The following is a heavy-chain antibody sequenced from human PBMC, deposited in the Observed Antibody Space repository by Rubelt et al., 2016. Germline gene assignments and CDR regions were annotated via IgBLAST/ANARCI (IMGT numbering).Heavy chain of an antibody. CDR3: ARGDASDY. CDR2: ISYDGSNK. CDR1: GFTFSSYA. V-gene: IGHV3-30*04. J-gene: IGHJ4*02. Sequence: QVQLVESGGGVVQPGRSLRLSCAASGFTFSSYAMHWVRQAPGKGLEWVAVISYDGSNKYYADSVKGRFTIPRDNAKNTLYLQMNSLRAEDTAVYYCARGDASDYWGQGTLVTVSS.